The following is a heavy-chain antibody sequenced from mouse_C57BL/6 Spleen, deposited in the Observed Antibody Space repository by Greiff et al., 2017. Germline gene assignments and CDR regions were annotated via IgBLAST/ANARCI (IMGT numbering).Heavy chain of an antibody. D-gene: IGHD1-1*01. CDR3: ARSYYYGSSYWYFDV. V-gene: IGHV1-59*01. CDR2: IDPSDSYT. CDR1: GYTFTSYW. Sequence: VQLQQPGAELVRPGTSVKLSCKASGYTFTSYWMHWVKQRPGQGLEWIGVIDPSDSYTNYNQKFKGKATLTVDTSSSTAYMQLSSLTSEDSAVYYCARSYYYGSSYWYFDVWGTGTTVTVSS. J-gene: IGHJ1*03.